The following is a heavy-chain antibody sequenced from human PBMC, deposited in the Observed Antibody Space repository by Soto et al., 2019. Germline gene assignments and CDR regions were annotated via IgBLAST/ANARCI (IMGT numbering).Heavy chain of an antibody. Sequence: GGSLRLSCAASGFTFSSYAMHWIRQAPGKGLEWVAVISYDGSNKYYPDSVKCRFTISRANSKNALYLQMDCLRAEDTAVYYCARDLARTSLYYYYYCGLEVWVQGTTVTGSS. CDR2: ISYDGSNK. CDR1: GFTFSSYA. V-gene: IGHV3-30-3*01. D-gene: IGHD3-3*02. CDR3: ARDLARTSLYYYYYCGLEV. J-gene: IGHJ6*01.